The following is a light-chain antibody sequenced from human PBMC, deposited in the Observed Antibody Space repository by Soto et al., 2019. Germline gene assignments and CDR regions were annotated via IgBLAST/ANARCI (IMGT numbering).Light chain of an antibody. J-gene: IGLJ1*01. Sequence: QSVLTLPPSASGAPGQRVTISCTGSSSNIGAGYDVHWYQQLPGTAPKLLIYANINRPAGVPDRFSGSKSGTSASLAITGLQAEDEADYYCQSYDSSPSGYVFGTGSKVPV. CDR1: SSNIGAGYD. CDR3: QSYDSSPSGYV. CDR2: ANI. V-gene: IGLV1-40*01.